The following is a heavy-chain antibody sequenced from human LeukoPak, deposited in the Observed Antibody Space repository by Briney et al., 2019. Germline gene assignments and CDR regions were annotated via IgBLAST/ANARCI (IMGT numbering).Heavy chain of an antibody. Sequence: PGGSLRLSCAASGLTFSSYSMNWVRQAPGKGPEWVSSISSSSSYIYYADSVKGRFTISRDNAKNSLYLQMNSLRAEDTAVYYCAKDKRGYYDSSGYCFDYWGQGSLVTVSS. D-gene: IGHD3-22*01. V-gene: IGHV3-21*01. CDR3: AKDKRGYYDSSGYCFDY. CDR1: GLTFSSYS. J-gene: IGHJ4*02. CDR2: ISSSSSYI.